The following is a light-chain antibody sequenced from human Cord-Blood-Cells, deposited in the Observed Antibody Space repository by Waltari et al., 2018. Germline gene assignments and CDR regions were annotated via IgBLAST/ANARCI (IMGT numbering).Light chain of an antibody. CDR1: QSISSY. Sequence: DIQLTQSPSSLSASVGDRVTITCQASQSISSYLNWYQQKPGKAPKLLIYAASSLQSGVPSRFSGSGAGTDVTLSISSLQPEDFATYDCQQSYSTPGTFGQGTKVEIK. V-gene: IGKV1-39*01. CDR2: AAS. CDR3: QQSYSTPGT. J-gene: IGKJ1*01.